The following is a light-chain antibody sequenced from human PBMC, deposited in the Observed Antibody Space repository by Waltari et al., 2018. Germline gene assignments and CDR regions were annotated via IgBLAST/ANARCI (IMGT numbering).Light chain of an antibody. J-gene: IGLJ3*02. V-gene: IGLV1-44*01. CDR2: RNN. CDR1: RSNIGTNT. CDR3: ASWDDSLNGPV. Sequence: QSVLTQPPSASGTPGQRVTISCSGSRSNIGTNTVNWYQQLPGAAPKVLIYRNNQRPSGVPDRFSGSKSVTSASLAISGLQSEDEAAYFCASWDDSLNGPVFGG.